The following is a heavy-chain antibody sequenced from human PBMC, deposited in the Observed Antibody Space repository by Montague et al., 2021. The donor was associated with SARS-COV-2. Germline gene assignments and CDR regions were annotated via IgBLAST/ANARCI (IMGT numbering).Heavy chain of an antibody. J-gene: IGHJ4*02. CDR1: GDSVSSNSVV. CDR2: TYYRSKWYS. CDR3: VRYSGWFYFDF. D-gene: IGHD6-19*01. Sequence: CAISGDSVSSNSVVWSWIRQSPPRGLEWLGRTYYRSKWYSDYAPSVRGRLTVNPDASKNEFSLELNYVTPEDTAVYYCVRYSGWFYFDFWGQGTLVTVSS. V-gene: IGHV6-1*01.